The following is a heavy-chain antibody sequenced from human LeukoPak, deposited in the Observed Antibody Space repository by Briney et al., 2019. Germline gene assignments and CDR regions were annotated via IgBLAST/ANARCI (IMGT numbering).Heavy chain of an antibody. J-gene: IGHJ3*02. CDR2: ISYDGSNK. D-gene: IGHD6-19*01. V-gene: IGHV3-30*03. CDR3: ARGGTGYSSGWLRAFDI. CDR1: GFTLSSYG. Sequence: PGGSLRLSCAASGFTLSSYGMHWVRQAPGKGLEWVAVISYDGSNKYYADSVKGRFTISRDNSKNTLYLQMNSLRSDDTAVYYCARGGTGYSSGWLRAFDIWGQGTMVTVSS.